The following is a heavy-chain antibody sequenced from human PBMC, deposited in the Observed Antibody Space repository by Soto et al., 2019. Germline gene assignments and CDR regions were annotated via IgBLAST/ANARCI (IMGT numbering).Heavy chain of an antibody. V-gene: IGHV3-7*01. J-gene: IGHJ4*02. Sequence: EVQVVESGGGLVQPGGSLRLSCAASGFTFSNYWMNWVRQAPGKGLEWVANINQDGSEKYYVVSVKGRFTISRDNAKDSLSLQMNSLRAEDTAVYFCVRAIAAAGAYWGRGTLVTVSS. CDR2: INQDGSEK. CDR3: VRAIAAAGAY. CDR1: GFTFSNYW. D-gene: IGHD6-13*01.